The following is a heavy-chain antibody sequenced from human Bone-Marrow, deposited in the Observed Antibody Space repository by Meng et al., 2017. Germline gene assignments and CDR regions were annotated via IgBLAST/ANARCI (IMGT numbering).Heavy chain of an antibody. CDR1: GYTFTGYY. CDR2: INPNSGGT. CDR3: ARVGYCSGGSCYSEYCYYYGMDV. J-gene: IGHJ6*02. D-gene: IGHD2-15*01. V-gene: IGHV1-2*06. Sequence: ASVKVSCKASGYTFTGYYMHWVRQAPGQGLEWMGRINPNSGGTNYAQKFQGRVTMTRDTSISTAYMELSRLRSDDTAVYYCARVGYCSGGSCYSEYCYYYGMDVWGQGTTVTGSS.